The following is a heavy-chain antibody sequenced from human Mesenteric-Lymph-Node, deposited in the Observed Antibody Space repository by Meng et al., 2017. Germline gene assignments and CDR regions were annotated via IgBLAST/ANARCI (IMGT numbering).Heavy chain of an antibody. CDR1: GGSISSGDSY. CDR2: IYYSGST. V-gene: IGHV4-30-4*01. Sequence: QVQLQESGPGLVKPSQTLSLTCSVSGGSISSGDSYWSWIRQPPGKGLEWIGYIYYSGSTYYNPSLRSRITISVDTSKNQFSLNLRSVTAADTAVYYCARVSSGWDYFDYWGQGTLVTVSS. D-gene: IGHD6-19*01. CDR3: ARVSSGWDYFDY. J-gene: IGHJ4*02.